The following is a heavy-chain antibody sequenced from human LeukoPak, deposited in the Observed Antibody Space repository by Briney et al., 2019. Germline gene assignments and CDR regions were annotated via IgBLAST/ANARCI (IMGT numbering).Heavy chain of an antibody. J-gene: IGHJ3*02. CDR3: ARDGITIFGVAPPGAFDI. Sequence: SETLSRNCTVSGGSISSGDYYWSWIRQPPGKGLEWIGYIYYSGSTYYNPSLKSRVTISVDTSKNQFSLKLSSVTAADTAVYYCARDGITIFGVAPPGAFDIWGQGTMVTVSS. CDR1: GGSISSGDYY. CDR2: IYYSGST. V-gene: IGHV4-30-4*08. D-gene: IGHD3-3*01.